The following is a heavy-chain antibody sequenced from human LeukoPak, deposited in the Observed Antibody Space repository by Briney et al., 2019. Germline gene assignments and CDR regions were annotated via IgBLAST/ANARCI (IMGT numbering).Heavy chain of an antibody. V-gene: IGHV3-21*01. CDR2: ISSSSSYI. CDR3: AREAATIFGVVISYYFDY. D-gene: IGHD3-3*01. Sequence: GGSLRLSCAASGFTFSSYSMNWVRQAPGKGLEWVSSISSSSSYIYYADSVKGRFTVSRDNAKNSLYLQMNSLRAEDTAVYYCAREAATIFGVVISYYFDYWGQGTLVTVSS. CDR1: GFTFSSYS. J-gene: IGHJ4*02.